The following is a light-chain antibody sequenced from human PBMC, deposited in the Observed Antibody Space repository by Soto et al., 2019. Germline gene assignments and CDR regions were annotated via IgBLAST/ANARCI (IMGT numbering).Light chain of an antibody. J-gene: IGKJ2*01. CDR2: DAS. V-gene: IGKV1-5*01. CDR1: QSISNS. CDR3: QQYNSYSYT. Sequence: DIQMTQSPSSLSASVGDRVTITCRASQSISNSLNWYQQKPGNAPKVLIYDASSLESGVPSRFSGSGSGTEFTLTISSLQPDDFATYYCQQYNSYSYTFGQGTKLEIK.